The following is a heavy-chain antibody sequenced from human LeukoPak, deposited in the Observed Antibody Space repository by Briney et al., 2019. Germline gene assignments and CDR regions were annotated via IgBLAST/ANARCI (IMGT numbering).Heavy chain of an antibody. CDR2: LYYSGTT. V-gene: IGHV4-39*01. CDR1: GGSISSSSYF. CDR3: SRLNAYSCNWHYFDS. Sequence: SETLSLTCTVSGGSISSSSYFWGWIRQPPGRGLEWIGTLYYSGTTSYNPSLQSRVTISVDTSNNQFSLKLSSLTPGNTSIYDCSRLNAYSCNWHYFDSWGQGTLVTVSS. D-gene: IGHD6-13*01. J-gene: IGHJ4*02.